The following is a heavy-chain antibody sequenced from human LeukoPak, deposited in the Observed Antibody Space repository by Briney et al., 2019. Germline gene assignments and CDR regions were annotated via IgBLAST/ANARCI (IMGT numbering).Heavy chain of an antibody. V-gene: IGHV4-61*02. Sequence: NPSETLSLTCTVSGGSISSGSYYWSWIRQPAAKGLEWIGRIYTSGSTNYNPSLKSRVTISVDTSKNQFSLKLSSVTAADTAVYYCAGGWFGPIDIWGQGTMVTVSS. D-gene: IGHD3-10*01. J-gene: IGHJ3*02. CDR1: GGSISSGSYY. CDR3: AGGWFGPIDI. CDR2: IYTSGST.